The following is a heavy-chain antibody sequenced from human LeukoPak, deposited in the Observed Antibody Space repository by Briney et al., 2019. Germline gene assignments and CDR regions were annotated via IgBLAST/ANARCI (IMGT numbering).Heavy chain of an antibody. J-gene: IGHJ4*02. CDR1: GFTFSSYA. CDR2: ISYDGSNK. V-gene: IGHV3-30-3*01. CDR3: ASDKDEALDY. Sequence: PGGSLRLSCAASGFTFSSYAMHWVRQAPGKGPEWVAVISYDGSNKYYADSVKGRFTISRDNSKNTLYLQMNSLRAEDTAVYYCASDKDEALDYWGQGTLVTVSS.